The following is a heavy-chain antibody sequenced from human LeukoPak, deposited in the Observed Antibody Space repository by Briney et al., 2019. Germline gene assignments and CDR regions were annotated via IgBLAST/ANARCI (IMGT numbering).Heavy chain of an antibody. J-gene: IGHJ4*02. Sequence: GGSLRLSCSASGFTLGSHDMHWVRQIPGQGLEWVAAVSSGFHAFFADSVQGRFTVSREDARNSLYLQMNSLRAGDTAVYYCVREARGYHYTYFDYWGQGTLVTVSS. CDR1: GFTLGSHD. CDR3: VREARGYHYTYFDY. CDR2: VSSGFHA. V-gene: IGHV3-13*01. D-gene: IGHD5-18*01.